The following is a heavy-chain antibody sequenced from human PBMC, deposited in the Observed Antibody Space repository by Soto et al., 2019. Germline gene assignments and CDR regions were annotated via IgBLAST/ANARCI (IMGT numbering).Heavy chain of an antibody. CDR1: GGTFSSYA. D-gene: IGHD2-21*01. Sequence: QVQLVQSGAEVKKPGSSVKVSCKASGGTFSSYAISWVRQAPGQGLEWMGGIIPIFGTANYAQKFQGRVTITADEATSPAYMELSSLRSEDRAVYYCARPTVGGAYYYYYGMDVWGQGTTVTVSS. CDR2: IIPIFGTA. J-gene: IGHJ6*02. V-gene: IGHV1-69*01. CDR3: ARPTVGGAYYYYYGMDV.